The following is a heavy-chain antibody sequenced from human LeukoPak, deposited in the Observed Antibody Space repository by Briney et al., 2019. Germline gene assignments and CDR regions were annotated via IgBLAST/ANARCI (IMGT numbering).Heavy chain of an antibody. J-gene: IGHJ4*02. CDR2: ISPKNGNR. CDR1: GYTFSRYG. V-gene: IGHV1-18*01. CDR3: ARESSSGWYYFDY. Sequence: ASVKVSCKASGYTFSRYGISWVRQAPGQGLEWMGWISPKNGNRNYAQKVQGRVTVTTDTSTSTAFMELRSLRSDDTAVYYCARESSSGWYYFDYWGRGTLVTVSS. D-gene: IGHD6-19*01.